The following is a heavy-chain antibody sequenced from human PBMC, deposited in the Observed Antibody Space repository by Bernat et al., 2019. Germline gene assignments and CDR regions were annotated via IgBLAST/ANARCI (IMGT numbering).Heavy chain of an antibody. V-gene: IGHV5-51*01. CDR3: ARLSPPGVGATSFDY. D-gene: IGHD1-26*01. Sequence: EVQLVQSGAEVKKPGESLKISCKGSGYSFTIYWIGWVRQMPGKGLEWMGIIYPGDYDTRYNPSFQGKVTISVDKSISTAYLQWRSLKASGTAMYYCARLSPPGVGATSFDYWGQGTLVTVSS. J-gene: IGHJ4*02. CDR1: GYSFTIYW. CDR2: IYPGDYDT.